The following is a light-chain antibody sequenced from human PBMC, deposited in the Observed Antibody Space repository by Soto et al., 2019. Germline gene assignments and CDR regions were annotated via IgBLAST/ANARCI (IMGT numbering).Light chain of an antibody. V-gene: IGKV1-33*01. CDR2: DAS. J-gene: IGKJ5*01. CDR3: QQYDNLPIT. CDR1: QDISNY. Sequence: DIQMTQSPSTLSATAGDRVTITCQASQDISNYLNWYQQKPGKAPKLLIYDASNLETGVPSRFSGSGSGTDFTFTISNLQPEDIATYYCQQYDNLPITFGQGTRLEIK.